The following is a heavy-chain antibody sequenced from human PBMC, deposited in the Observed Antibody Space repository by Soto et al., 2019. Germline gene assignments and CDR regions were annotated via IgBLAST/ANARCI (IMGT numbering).Heavy chain of an antibody. CDR2: INAGNGNT. D-gene: IGHD6-19*01. CDR3: ARVIAVGGRAFDF. J-gene: IGHJ4*02. V-gene: IGHV1-3*01. CDR1: GYTFASYA. Sequence: ASVKVSCKASGYTFASYAMHWVRQAPGQRLEWMGWINAGNGNTKYSQKFQGRVTITRDTSASTAYMELSSLRSEDTAVYYCARVIAVGGRAFDFWGQGTLVTVSS.